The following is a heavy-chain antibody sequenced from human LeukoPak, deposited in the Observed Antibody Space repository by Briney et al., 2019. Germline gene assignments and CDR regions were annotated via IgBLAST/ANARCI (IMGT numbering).Heavy chain of an antibody. Sequence: SGPTLVNPTQTLTLTCTFSGFSLSTTGMCVTWFRQPPGKALEWLARIDWGDDKYYSTSLKTRLTISKDTSKDQVVLTLTNMDPVDTATYYCTRISPWPKRTAVARDFWGQGTLVTVSS. J-gene: IGHJ4*02. CDR1: GFSLSTTGMC. CDR2: IDWGDDK. V-gene: IGHV2-70*11. CDR3: TRISPWPKRTAVARDF. D-gene: IGHD6-19*01.